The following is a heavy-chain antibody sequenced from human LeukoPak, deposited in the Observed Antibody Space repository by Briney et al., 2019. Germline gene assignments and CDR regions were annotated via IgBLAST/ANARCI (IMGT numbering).Heavy chain of an antibody. V-gene: IGHV5-51*01. D-gene: IGHD3-22*01. CDR2: IYPGDSDT. J-gene: IGHJ3*02. CDR3: ARRPYDSSGYYRDDAFDI. Sequence: GESLKISCNGSGYSFTSYWIGWVRQMPGKGLEWMGIIYPGDSDTRYSPSFQGQVTISADKSISTAYLQWGSLKASDTAMYYCARRPYDSSGYYRDDAFDIWGQGTMVTVSS. CDR1: GYSFTSYW.